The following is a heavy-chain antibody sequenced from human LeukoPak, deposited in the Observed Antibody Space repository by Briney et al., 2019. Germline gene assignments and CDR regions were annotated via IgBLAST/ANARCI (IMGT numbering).Heavy chain of an antibody. V-gene: IGHV4-39*01. D-gene: IGHD3-3*01. CDR2: IFYSGST. CDR3: ARFLEWLSPTASYYFDY. Sequence: PSETLSLTCTVSGASIVSNTYYWGWTRQPPNKGLEWIGSIFYSGSTDYNPSLKSRVTFSVDTSRNQFSLNLRSVTAADTAVYYCARFLEWLSPTASYYFDYWGQGTLVTVSS. J-gene: IGHJ4*02. CDR1: GASIVSNTYY.